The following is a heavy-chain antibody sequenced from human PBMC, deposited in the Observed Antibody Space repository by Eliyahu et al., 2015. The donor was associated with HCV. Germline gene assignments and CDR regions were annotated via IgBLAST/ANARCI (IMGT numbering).Heavy chain of an antibody. V-gene: IGHV4-39*01. Sequence: QLQLQESGPGLVKPSETLSLTCTVSGGSISSSSYYWGWIRQPPGKGLEWIGSIYYSGSTYYNPSLKSRVTISVDTSKNQFSLKLSSVTAADTAVYYCALQGGIDAFDIWSQGTMVTVSS. CDR1: GGSISSSSYY. CDR3: ALQGGIDAFDI. J-gene: IGHJ3*02. CDR2: IYYSGST. D-gene: IGHD3-16*01.